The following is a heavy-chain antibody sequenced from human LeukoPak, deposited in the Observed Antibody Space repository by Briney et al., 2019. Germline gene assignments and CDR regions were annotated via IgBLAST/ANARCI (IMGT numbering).Heavy chain of an antibody. CDR3: ARHPLLIPAGFDY. V-gene: IGHV4-39*01. CDR2: IYYSGST. CDR1: GGSITSNRNY. Sequence: SETLSLTCSVCGGSITSNRNYWGWIRQPPGKGLEWIGTIYYSGSTYYNPSLKSRVTISVDTSKNQFSLKLSSVTAADTAMYYCARHPLLIPAGFDYWCQGTLVTVSS. D-gene: IGHD2-2*01. J-gene: IGHJ4*02.